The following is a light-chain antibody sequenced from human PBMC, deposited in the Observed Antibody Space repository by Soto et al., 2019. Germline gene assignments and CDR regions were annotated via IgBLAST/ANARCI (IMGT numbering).Light chain of an antibody. CDR1: QSVLYSSNNKNY. Sequence: DIVMTQSPDSLAVSLGERATINCKSSQSVLYSSNNKNYLAWYQQKPGQPPKLLIYWASTRESGVPDRFSGSGSGTDFTLTISSLQAEDVAVYYCQQYYSTRTFGKGTKADIK. CDR2: WAS. J-gene: IGKJ1*01. V-gene: IGKV4-1*01. CDR3: QQYYSTRT.